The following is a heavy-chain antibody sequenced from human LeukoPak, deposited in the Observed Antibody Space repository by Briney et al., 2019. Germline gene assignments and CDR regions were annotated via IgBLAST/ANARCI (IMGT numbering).Heavy chain of an antibody. J-gene: IGHJ6*02. Sequence: GGSLRLSCAASGFTFSRYAMSWVRQAPGKGLEWVSAISGSGGSTYYADSVKGRFTISRDNSKNTLYLQMNSLRAEDTAVYYCAHFGGVTHYYGMDVWGQGTTVTVSS. CDR2: ISGSGGST. V-gene: IGHV3-23*01. CDR1: GFTFSRYA. CDR3: AHFGGVTHYYGMDV. D-gene: IGHD3-16*01.